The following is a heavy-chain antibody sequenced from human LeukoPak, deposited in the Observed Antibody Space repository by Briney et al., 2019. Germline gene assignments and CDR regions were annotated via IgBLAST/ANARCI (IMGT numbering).Heavy chain of an antibody. CDR3: AKDLHQLDHYDILTGYEKDYGMDV. V-gene: IGHV3-30*18. J-gene: IGHJ6*02. D-gene: IGHD3-9*01. CDR1: GFTFSSYG. CDR2: ISYDGSNK. Sequence: PGGSLRLSCAASGFTFSSYGMHWVRQAPGKGLEWVAVISYDGSNKYYADSVKGRFTISRDNSKNTLYLQMNSLRAEDTAVYYCAKDLHQLDHYDILTGYEKDYGMDVWGQGTTVTVSS.